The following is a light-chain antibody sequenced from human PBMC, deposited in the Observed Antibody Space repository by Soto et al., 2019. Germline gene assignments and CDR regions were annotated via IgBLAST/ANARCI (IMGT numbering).Light chain of an antibody. CDR1: SSDVGGYNY. V-gene: IGLV2-8*01. CDR3: SSYAGSNRGV. J-gene: IGLJ2*01. CDR2: EVS. Sequence: QSALTQPPSPSGSPGQSVTISCTGTSSDVGGYNYVSWYQQNPGKAPKLMIYEVSNRPSGVPDRFSGSKSGNTDSLTVSGLQAEDEAAYYCSSYAGSNRGVFGGGTKVTVL.